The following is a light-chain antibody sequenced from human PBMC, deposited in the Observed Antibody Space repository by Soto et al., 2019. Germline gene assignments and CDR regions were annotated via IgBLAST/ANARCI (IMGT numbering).Light chain of an antibody. V-gene: IGLV2-23*01. CDR2: EGS. Sequence: QSALTQPASVSGSXXXSITXXXTXTSSDVGSYNLVSWYQQHPGNAPKLMIYEGSKRPSGVSNRFFGSKSGNTASLTISGLQAEDEADYYCCSFARGSTLVFGGGTKVTVL. CDR3: CSFARGSTLV. CDR1: SSDVGSYNL. J-gene: IGLJ3*02.